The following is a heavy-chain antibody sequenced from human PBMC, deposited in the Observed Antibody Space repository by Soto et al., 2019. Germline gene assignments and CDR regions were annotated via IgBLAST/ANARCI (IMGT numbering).Heavy chain of an antibody. V-gene: IGHV1-69*13. D-gene: IGHD3-16*02. CDR2: IIPIFGTP. CDR3: ARDFYDYVWGSYRPLGY. CDR1: GGIFSTYA. Sequence: SVKVSCKASGGIFSTYAISWLRQAPGQGLEWMGGIIPIFGTPNYAQKFQGRVTITADESTSTAYMELSRLRSEDTAVYYCARDFYDYVWGSYRPLGYWGQGTPVTVSS. J-gene: IGHJ4*02.